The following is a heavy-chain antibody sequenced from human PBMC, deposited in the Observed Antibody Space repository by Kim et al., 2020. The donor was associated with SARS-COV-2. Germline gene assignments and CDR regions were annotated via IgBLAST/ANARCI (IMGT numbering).Heavy chain of an antibody. J-gene: IGHJ5*02. Sequence: ASVKVSCKASGYTFDTYSLYWVRQAPGQGFEWMGWINGGNGNTRYSQNFQGRVTITRDTSATTAYMELSSLTSKDTAVYYCAREGSGSYNWFDPWGQGTLVTVSS. D-gene: IGHD3-10*01. CDR3: AREGSGSYNWFDP. CDR2: INGGNGNT. CDR1: GYTFDTYS. V-gene: IGHV1-3*01.